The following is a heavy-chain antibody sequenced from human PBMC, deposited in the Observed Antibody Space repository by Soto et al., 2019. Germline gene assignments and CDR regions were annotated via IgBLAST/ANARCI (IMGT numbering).Heavy chain of an antibody. CDR2: IIPIFGTA. Sequence: SVKVSCKASGGTFSSYAISWVRQAPGQGLEWMGGIIPIFGTANYAQKFQGRVTITADESTSTAYMELSSLRSEDTAVYYCARGGYCSSTSCPDSPYYYYYGMDVWGQGTTVTVS. J-gene: IGHJ6*02. V-gene: IGHV1-69*13. CDR1: GGTFSSYA. CDR3: ARGGYCSSTSCPDSPYYYYYGMDV. D-gene: IGHD2-2*01.